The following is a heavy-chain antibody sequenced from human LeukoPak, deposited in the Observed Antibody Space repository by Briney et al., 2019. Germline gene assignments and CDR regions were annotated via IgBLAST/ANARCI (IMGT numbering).Heavy chain of an antibody. J-gene: IGHJ4*02. Sequence: GGSLRLSCAASGFTFSTYAMHWVRQAPGKGLEWVAFIWPDGSKKYYADSVKGRFAISRENSKNTVYLQMNDLRPEDTALYFCAKISSSAESNFDYWGQGPLLTVSS. CDR1: GFTFSTYA. CDR3: AKISSSAESNFDY. V-gene: IGHV3-30*02. D-gene: IGHD2-2*01. CDR2: IWPDGSKK.